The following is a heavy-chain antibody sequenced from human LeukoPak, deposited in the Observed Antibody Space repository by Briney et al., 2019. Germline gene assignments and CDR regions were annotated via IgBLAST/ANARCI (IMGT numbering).Heavy chain of an antibody. D-gene: IGHD4-11*01. J-gene: IGHJ4*02. CDR1: GFSLSNARMG. Sequence: SGPTLVNPTETLTLTCTVSGFSLSNARMGVSWIRQPPGKALEWLAHIFSNDEKSYRTSLKSRLTISKDTSKSQVVLTMTNMDPVDTATYYCARMATVPGPADYWGQGTLVTVSS. CDR2: IFSNDEK. V-gene: IGHV2-26*01. CDR3: ARMATVPGPADY.